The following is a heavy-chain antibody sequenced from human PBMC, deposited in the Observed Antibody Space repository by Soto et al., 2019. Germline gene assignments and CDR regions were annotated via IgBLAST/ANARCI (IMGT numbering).Heavy chain of an antibody. CDR1: EGTFSSYG. Sequence: QVSLVQSGAEVKKAGSSVKVSCKASEGTFSSYGISWVRQAPGQGLEWMGGIIPIYETVTYAQRFQGRLTISADESTSPAYMELSSLRPDDTAVYYCARDLVVTAKCLDPWGQGTLVTVSS. V-gene: IGHV1-69*01. J-gene: IGHJ5*02. CDR3: ARDLVVTAKCLDP. D-gene: IGHD2-21*02. CDR2: IIPIYETV.